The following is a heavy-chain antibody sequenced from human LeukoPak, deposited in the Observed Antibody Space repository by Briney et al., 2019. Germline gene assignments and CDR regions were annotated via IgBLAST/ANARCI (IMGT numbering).Heavy chain of an antibody. D-gene: IGHD3-10*01. CDR2: INHSGST. J-gene: IGHJ5*02. V-gene: IGHV4-34*01. CDR1: GGSFSGYY. Sequence: SETLSLTCAVYGGSFSGYYWSWIRQPPGKGLEWIGEINHSGSTNYNPSLKSRVTISVDTSKNQFSLKLSSVTAADTAVYYCAREAITVVRGVIGWFDPWGQGTLVTVSS. CDR3: AREAITVVRGVIGWFDP.